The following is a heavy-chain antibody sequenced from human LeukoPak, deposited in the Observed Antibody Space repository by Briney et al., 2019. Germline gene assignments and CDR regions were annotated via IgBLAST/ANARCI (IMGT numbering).Heavy chain of an antibody. J-gene: IGHJ4*02. CDR2: IKHDGSEK. V-gene: IGHV3-7*01. CDR1: GFTFSSYW. Sequence: GGSLRLSCAASGFTFSSYWMTWVRQAPRKGLEWVANIKHDGSEKYYVDSVRGRFTISRDNAENSLYLQMNSLSAEDTAVYSCARHRDTYFDYWGQGTLVTVSS. CDR3: ARHRDTYFDY. D-gene: IGHD5-24*01.